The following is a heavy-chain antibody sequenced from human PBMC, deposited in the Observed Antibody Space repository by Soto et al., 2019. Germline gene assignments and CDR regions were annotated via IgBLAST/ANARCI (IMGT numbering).Heavy chain of an antibody. CDR3: ATDIGRGGVSPSD. CDR2: ISNDGSQL. V-gene: IGHV3-33*08. J-gene: IGHJ1*01. D-gene: IGHD1-26*01. CDR1: GFTFSSYS. Sequence: PGGSLRLSCAASGFTFSSYSMNWVRQAPGKGLEWVAVISNDGSQLYYADSVKGRFTISRDNSKNTLYLEMSSLRAEDTALYYCATDIGRGGVSPSDWGQGTLVTVSS.